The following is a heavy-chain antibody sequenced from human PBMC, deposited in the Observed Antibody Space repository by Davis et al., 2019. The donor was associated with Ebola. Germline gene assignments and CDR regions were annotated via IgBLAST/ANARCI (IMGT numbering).Heavy chain of an antibody. J-gene: IGHJ3*01. Sequence: ASVKVSCKTSGYTFNDYYIHWVRQAPGQGLEWMGWINPDSGGTNFAQKFPGRVTMTRDTSISTAYMDLSRLTSDDTAVYSCARESDAVGASTTDDAFDVWGQGTMVTVSS. CDR2: INPDSGGT. V-gene: IGHV1-2*02. CDR3: ARESDAVGASTTDDAFDV. CDR1: GYTFNDYY. D-gene: IGHD1-26*01.